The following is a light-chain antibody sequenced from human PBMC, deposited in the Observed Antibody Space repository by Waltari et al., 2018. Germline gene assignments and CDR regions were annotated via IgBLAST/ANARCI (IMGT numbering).Light chain of an antibody. Sequence: QSAPTQPASVSASPGQSITISRPGTSSDIGASNFISWYQKHPGKTPKVMIYDVNNRPSGVSSRFSGSKSGNTASLTISGLQAEDEADYYCSSYTTGSTRYVFGSGTKVTVL. CDR3: SSYTTGSTRYV. V-gene: IGLV2-14*03. CDR2: DVN. J-gene: IGLJ1*01. CDR1: SSDIGASNF.